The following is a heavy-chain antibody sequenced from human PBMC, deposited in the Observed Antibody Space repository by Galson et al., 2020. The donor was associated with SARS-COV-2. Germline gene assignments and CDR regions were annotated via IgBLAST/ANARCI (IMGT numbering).Heavy chain of an antibody. CDR3: ARNLKTSRAFDI. V-gene: IGHV4-39*01. CDR1: GDSISSSNYF. J-gene: IGHJ3*02. CDR2: VYFSGST. Sequence: ASETLSLTCTVSGDSISSSNYFWGWIRQNPGKGREWIGNVYFSGSTYYNPSLRSRVTIFVDTSKTQFSLKLSSVTAADTAVYYCARNLKTSRAFDIWGRGTMVTVSS.